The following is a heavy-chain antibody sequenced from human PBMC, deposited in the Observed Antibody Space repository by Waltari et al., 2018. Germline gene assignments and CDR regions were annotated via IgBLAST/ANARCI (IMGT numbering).Heavy chain of an antibody. CDR3: AKHLSGAVRGETNWFDP. V-gene: IGHV3-23*01. J-gene: IGHJ5*02. Sequence: EVQLLESGGGLVQPGGSLRLSCAASGFTFSSYAMSWVRQAPGKGLEWVSAISGRGGSKNYAYSGKGRFTISRDNSKNTLYLQMNSLRAEDTAVYYCAKHLSGAVRGETNWFDPWGQGTLVTVSS. CDR2: ISGRGGSK. CDR1: GFTFSSYA. D-gene: IGHD3-10*01.